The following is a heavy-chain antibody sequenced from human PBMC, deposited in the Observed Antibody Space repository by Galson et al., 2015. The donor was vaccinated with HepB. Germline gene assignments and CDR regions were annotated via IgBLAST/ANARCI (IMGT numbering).Heavy chain of an antibody. V-gene: IGHV3-21*01. CDR2: ISSSSSYI. CDR3: ASSCSGGSCYSAAFDY. CDR1: GFTFSSYS. Sequence: SLRLSCAASGFTFSSYSMNWVRQAPGKGLEWVSSISSSSSYIYYADSVKGRFTISRDNAKNSLYLQMNSLRAEDTAVYYCASSCSGGSCYSAAFDYWGQGTLVTVSS. D-gene: IGHD2-15*01. J-gene: IGHJ4*02.